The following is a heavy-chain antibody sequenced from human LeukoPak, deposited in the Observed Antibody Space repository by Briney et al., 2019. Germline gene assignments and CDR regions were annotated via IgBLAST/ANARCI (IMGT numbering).Heavy chain of an antibody. CDR3: ARAVDLELRV. D-gene: IGHD1-7*01. CDR1: GGSISSHY. Sequence: KPSETLSLTCTVSGGSISSHYWSWIRQPPGKGLEWIGYVYYSGSTNYNPSLKSRVTISVDTSKNQFSLKLSSVTAADTAVYYCARAVDLELRVWGQGTLVTVSA. J-gene: IGHJ4*02. V-gene: IGHV4-59*11. CDR2: VYYSGST.